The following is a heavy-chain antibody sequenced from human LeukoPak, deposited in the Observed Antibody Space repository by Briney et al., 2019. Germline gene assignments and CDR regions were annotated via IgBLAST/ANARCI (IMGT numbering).Heavy chain of an antibody. J-gene: IGHJ4*02. CDR2: INHSGST. V-gene: IGHV4-34*01. Sequence: PSETLSLTCAVYGGSLSGDYWSWIRQPPGKGLEWIGEINHSGSTNYNPSLKSRGTISVDTSKNQFSLKLSSVTAADTAVYYCARVEYRYGNRFDYWGQGTLVTVSS. CDR3: ARVEYRYGNRFDY. CDR1: GGSLSGDY. D-gene: IGHD5-18*01.